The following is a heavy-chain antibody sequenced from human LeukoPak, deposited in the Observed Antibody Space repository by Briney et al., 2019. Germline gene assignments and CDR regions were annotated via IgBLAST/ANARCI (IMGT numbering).Heavy chain of an antibody. D-gene: IGHD6-13*01. CDR3: ATGRAAAGTSFYVDP. V-gene: IGHV4-34*01. CDR2: INHSGST. J-gene: IGHJ5*02. CDR1: GGSFSGYY. Sequence: PSETLSLTCAVYGGSFSGYYWSWIRQPPGKGLEWIGEINHSGSTNYNPSLKSRVTISVDTSKNQFSLKLSSVTAADTAVYYCATGRAAAGTSFYVDPWGQGTLVTVSS.